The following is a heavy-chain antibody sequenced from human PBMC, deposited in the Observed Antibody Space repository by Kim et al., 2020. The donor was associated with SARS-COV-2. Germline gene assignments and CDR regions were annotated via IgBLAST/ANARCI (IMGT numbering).Heavy chain of an antibody. V-gene: IGHV1-2*06. Sequence: ASVKVSCKASGYTFNDFYINWVRQVPGQGLEWMGRMNPNTGDTDYAQRFQGRVTVSADKSIDTAYLEVSGLSSADTAVYYCARDLAQCLGVCYFSSAYDIWGQGTMVIVSS. CDR1: GYTFNDFY. D-gene: IGHD2-21*02. CDR3: ARDLAQCLGVCYFSSAYDI. CDR2: MNPNTGDT. J-gene: IGHJ3*02.